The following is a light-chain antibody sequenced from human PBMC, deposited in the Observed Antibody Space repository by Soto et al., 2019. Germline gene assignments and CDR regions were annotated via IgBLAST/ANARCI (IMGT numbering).Light chain of an antibody. V-gene: IGLV7-46*01. CDR3: LLSDSGAYV. Sequence: QAVVTQAPSLTVSPGGTVTLTCGSSTGAVTSGHYPYWFQQKPGQAPRTLIYDTNNKHSWTPARFSGSLLGGKAALTLSGVQPEDEAEYYCLLSDSGAYVFGTGTKVTVL. CDR1: TGAVTSGHY. CDR2: DTN. J-gene: IGLJ1*01.